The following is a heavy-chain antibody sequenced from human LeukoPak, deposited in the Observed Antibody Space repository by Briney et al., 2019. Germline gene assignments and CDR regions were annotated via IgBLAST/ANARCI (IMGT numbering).Heavy chain of an antibody. CDR1: GGTFSSYA. J-gene: IGHJ6*03. CDR3: ASAGTDYYYYMDV. V-gene: IGHV1-69*05. Sequence: SVKVSCKASGGTFSSYAISWVRQAPGQGLEWMGGITPIFGTANYAQKFQGRVTITTDESTSTAYMELSSLRSEDTAVYYCASAGTDYYYYMDVWGKGTTVTVSS. D-gene: IGHD6-13*01. CDR2: ITPIFGTA.